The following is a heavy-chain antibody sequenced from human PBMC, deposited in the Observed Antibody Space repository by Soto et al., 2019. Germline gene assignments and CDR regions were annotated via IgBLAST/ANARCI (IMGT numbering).Heavy chain of an antibody. V-gene: IGHV1-69*13. CDR3: AKDQQRSVTSDAFDI. D-gene: IGHD6-25*01. CDR2: IIPIFDST. Sequence: ASVKVSCKASGGTFSNYAINWVRQSPVQGLEWMGGIIPIFDSTNSAQKFQGRVTLTADESTSTIYMELSSLTSEDTGGYYCAKDQQRSVTSDAFDIWGQGTMVTVSS. CDR1: GGTFSNYA. J-gene: IGHJ3*02.